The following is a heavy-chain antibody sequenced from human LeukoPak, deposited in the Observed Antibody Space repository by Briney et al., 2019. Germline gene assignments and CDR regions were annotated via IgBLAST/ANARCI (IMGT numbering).Heavy chain of an antibody. V-gene: IGHV3-20*04. CDR2: INWKGGGT. J-gene: IGHJ4*02. Sequence: GGSLSLSCAPSGFTLDDYGMSWVRQAPQTGLEWVSGINWKGGGTGYVDSVKRRFTISRDNTKNSLYLQMNSLRAEDTALYYCARDLRTGSYGNYFDHWGQGTLVTVSS. CDR3: ARDLRTGSYGNYFDH. CDR1: GFTLDDYG. D-gene: IGHD1-26*01.